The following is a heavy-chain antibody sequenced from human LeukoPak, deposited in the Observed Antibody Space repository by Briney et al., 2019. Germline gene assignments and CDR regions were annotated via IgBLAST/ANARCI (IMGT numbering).Heavy chain of an antibody. CDR1: GGSITSSTYH. CDR2: IYSSGST. Sequence: SETLSLTCSVSGGSITSSTYHWGWIRQSPGKGLEWIGNIYSSGSTYYNPSLKSRVTISVDTSKNQFSLKLSSVTAADTAVYYCARLWIYGDYPFDYWGQGTLVTVSS. CDR3: ARLWIYGDYPFDY. J-gene: IGHJ4*02. D-gene: IGHD4-17*01. V-gene: IGHV4-39*01.